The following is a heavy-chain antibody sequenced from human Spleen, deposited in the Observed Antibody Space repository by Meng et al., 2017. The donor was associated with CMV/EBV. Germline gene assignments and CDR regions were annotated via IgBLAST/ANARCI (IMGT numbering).Heavy chain of an antibody. CDR3: AKGGRVVPAAWRHEI. Sequence: GGSLRLSCAASGFTFSSYGMHWVRQAPGKGLEWVAFIRYDGSNKYYADSVKGRFTISRDNSKNTLYLQMNSLRAEDTAVYYCAKGGRVVPAAWRHEIWGQGTMVTVSS. CDR1: GFTFSSYG. D-gene: IGHD2-2*01. J-gene: IGHJ3*02. V-gene: IGHV3-30*02. CDR2: IRYDGSNK.